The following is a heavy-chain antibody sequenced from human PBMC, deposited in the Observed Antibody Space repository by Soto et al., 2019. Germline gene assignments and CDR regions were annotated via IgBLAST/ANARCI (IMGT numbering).Heavy chain of an antibody. J-gene: IGHJ3*02. CDR1: GFIFGNYM. D-gene: IGHD1-7*01. Sequence: GGSLRLSCAVSGFIFGNYMMTWVRQAPGKGLEWVSTIRDGGESTYYADSVKGRFTISRDNSKNTLYLQMNSLRAEDTAVYSCARDNWNYVSAFDIWGQGTMVTVSS. CDR3: ARDNWNYVSAFDI. V-gene: IGHV3-23*01. CDR2: IRDGGEST.